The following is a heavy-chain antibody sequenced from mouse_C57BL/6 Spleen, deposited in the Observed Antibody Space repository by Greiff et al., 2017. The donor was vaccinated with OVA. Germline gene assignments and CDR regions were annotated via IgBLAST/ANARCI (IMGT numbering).Heavy chain of an antibody. CDR3: ARGYYGSSSPYYLDY. CDR1: GYTFTSYW. CDR2: IDPSDSYT. D-gene: IGHD1-1*01. Sequence: QVQLQQPGAELVMPGASVKLSCKASGYTFTSYWMHWVKQRPGQGLEWIGEIDPSDSYTNYNQKFKGKSTLTVDKSSSTAYMQLSSLTSEDSAVYYCARGYYGSSSPYYLDYWGQGTTLTVSS. J-gene: IGHJ2*01. V-gene: IGHV1-69*01.